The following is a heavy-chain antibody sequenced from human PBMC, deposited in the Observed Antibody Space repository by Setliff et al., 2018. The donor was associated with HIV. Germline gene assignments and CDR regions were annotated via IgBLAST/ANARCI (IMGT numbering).Heavy chain of an antibody. Sequence: PGGSLRLSCTASGFTFSDSVMHWVRQPPGKGLEWVAAISVDGSGKFYADSVKGRFTISRDNSRNTLYLQMNSLRDEDTAAYYCAREGGSSGYCGYFDYWGQGTLVTVSS. CDR2: ISVDGSGK. CDR3: AREGGSSGYCGYFDY. CDR1: GFTFSDSV. J-gene: IGHJ4*02. D-gene: IGHD3-22*01. V-gene: IGHV3-30*01.